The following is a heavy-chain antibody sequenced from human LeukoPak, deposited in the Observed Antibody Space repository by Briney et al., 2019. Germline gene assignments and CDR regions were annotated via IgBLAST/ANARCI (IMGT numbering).Heavy chain of an antibody. CDR1: GFTFDDYA. CDR3: ATAPVAGFGP. D-gene: IGHD6-19*01. V-gene: IGHV3-9*01. CDR2: ISWNSGSI. Sequence: GGSLRLSCAASGFTFDDYAMHWVRQAPGKGLEWVSGISWNSGSIGYADSVKGRFTISRDNAKNSLYLQMNSLRAEDTALYYCATAPVAGFGPWGQGTLVTVSS. J-gene: IGHJ5*02.